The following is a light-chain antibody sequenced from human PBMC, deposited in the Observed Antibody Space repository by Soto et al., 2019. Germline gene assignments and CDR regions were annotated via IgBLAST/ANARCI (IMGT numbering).Light chain of an antibody. CDR3: AAWDDSLSVLYV. Sequence: QSVLTQPPSASGTPGQRVTISCSGSSPNIGSNYVYWYQQLPGTAPKLPIYRNNQRPSGVPDRFSGSKSGTSASLAISGLRSEDEADYYCAAWDDSLSVLYVFGTGTKVTVL. V-gene: IGLV1-47*01. J-gene: IGLJ1*01. CDR1: SPNIGSNY. CDR2: RNN.